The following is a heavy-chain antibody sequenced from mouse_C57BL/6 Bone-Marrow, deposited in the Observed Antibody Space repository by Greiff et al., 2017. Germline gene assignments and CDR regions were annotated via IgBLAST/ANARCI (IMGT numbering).Heavy chain of an antibody. CDR3: ARGFNWDEGY. J-gene: IGHJ2*01. CDR2: INPGSGGT. CDR1: GYAFTNYL. V-gene: IGHV1-54*01. D-gene: IGHD4-1*01. Sequence: QVQLQQSGAELVRPGPSVKVSCKASGYAFTNYLIEWVKQRPGQGLEWIGVINPGSGGTNYNEKFKGKATLTADKSSSTAYMQLSSLTSEDSAVYFCARGFNWDEGYWGQGTTLTVSS.